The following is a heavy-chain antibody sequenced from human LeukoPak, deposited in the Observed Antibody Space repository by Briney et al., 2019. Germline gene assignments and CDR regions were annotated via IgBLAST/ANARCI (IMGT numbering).Heavy chain of an antibody. D-gene: IGHD5-18*01. Sequence: SETLSLTCTVSGGSISSYYWSWIRQPPGKGLEWIGYIYYSGSTNYNPSFKSRVTISVDTSKNQFSLKLSSVTAADTAAYYCARHAYSYLDYWGPGTLVTVSS. CDR1: GGSISSYY. CDR3: ARHAYSYLDY. J-gene: IGHJ4*02. CDR2: IYYSGST. V-gene: IGHV4-59*01.